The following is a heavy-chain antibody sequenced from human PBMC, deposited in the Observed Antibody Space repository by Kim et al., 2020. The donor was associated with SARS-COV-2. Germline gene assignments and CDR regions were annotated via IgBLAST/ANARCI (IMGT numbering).Heavy chain of an antibody. V-gene: IGHV3-48*03. J-gene: IGHJ4*02. CDR3: ARGELRYFDWFYFDY. Sequence: GGSLRLSCAASGFTFSSYEMNWVRQAPGKGLEWVSYISSSGSTIYYADSVKGRFTISRDNAKNSLYLQMNSLRAEDTAVYYCARGELRYFDWFYFDYWGQGTLVTVSS. CDR2: ISSSGSTI. CDR1: GFTFSSYE. D-gene: IGHD3-9*01.